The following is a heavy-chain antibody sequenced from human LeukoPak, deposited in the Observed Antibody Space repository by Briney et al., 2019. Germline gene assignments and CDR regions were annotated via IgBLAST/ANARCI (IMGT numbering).Heavy chain of an antibody. V-gene: IGHV4-39*01. CDR1: GGSLTGYY. CDR3: ARRTSWGAAAGDY. D-gene: IGHD6-13*01. Sequence: SETLSLTCTVSGGSLTGYYWGWIRQPPGKGLEWIGSIYYSGSTYYNPSLKSRVTISVDTSKNQFSLKLSSVTAADTAVYYCARRTSWGAAAGDYWGQGTLVTVSS. J-gene: IGHJ4*02. CDR2: IYYSGST.